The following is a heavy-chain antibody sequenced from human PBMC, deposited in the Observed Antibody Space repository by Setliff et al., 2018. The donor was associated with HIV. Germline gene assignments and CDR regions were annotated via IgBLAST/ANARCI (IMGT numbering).Heavy chain of an antibody. V-gene: IGHV4-59*06. D-gene: IGHD2-15*01. CDR3: ARGGGSRAATSSYYYMDV. J-gene: IGHJ6*03. Sequence: SETLSLTCTVSSDSISSYFWSWIRQHPGKGLEWIGYIYHNGSTYYNPSLKSRVTISVDTSKNQFSLKLSSVTAADTAVYYCARGGGSRAATSSYYYMDVWGKGTTVTVSS. CDR1: SDSISSYF. CDR2: IYHNGST.